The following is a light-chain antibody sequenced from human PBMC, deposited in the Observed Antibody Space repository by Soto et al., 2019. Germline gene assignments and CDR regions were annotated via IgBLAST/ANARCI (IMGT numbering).Light chain of an antibody. CDR2: GAS. CDR3: QQYGSSPLT. CDR1: QSVSSGY. V-gene: IGKV3-20*01. J-gene: IGKJ1*01. Sequence: EIVLTQSPGTLSLSPGERAALSCRASQSVSSGYLAWYQQKPGQAPRLLIYGASSRATGIPDRFSGSGSGTDFTLTISRLEPEDFAVYYCQQYGSSPLTFGQGTNVEIK.